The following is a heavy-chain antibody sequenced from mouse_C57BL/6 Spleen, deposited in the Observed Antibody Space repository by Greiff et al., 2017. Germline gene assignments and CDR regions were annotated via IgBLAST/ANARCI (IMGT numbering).Heavy chain of an antibody. V-gene: IGHV1-66*01. CDR1: GYSFTSYY. CDR3: ARNRDYYGSSPWFAY. CDR2: IYPGSGNT. D-gene: IGHD1-1*01. Sequence: VQLQQSGPELVKPGASVKISCKASGYSFTSYYIHWVKQRPGQGLEWIGWIYPGSGNTKYNEKFKGKATLTADTSSSTAYMQLSSLTSEDSAVYYCARNRDYYGSSPWFAYWGQGTLVTVSA. J-gene: IGHJ3*01.